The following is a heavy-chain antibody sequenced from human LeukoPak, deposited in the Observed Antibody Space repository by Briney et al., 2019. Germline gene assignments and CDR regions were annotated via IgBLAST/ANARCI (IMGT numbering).Heavy chain of an antibody. CDR3: AREPPGGYDWAMGYFDY. CDR1: GFTVSSNY. V-gene: IGHV3-66*01. D-gene: IGHD5-12*01. Sequence: PGGSLRLSCAASGFTVSSNYMSWVRQAPGKGLEWVSVIYSGGSTYYADSVKGRFTISRDNSKDTLYLQMNSLRAEDTAVYYCAREPPGGYDWAMGYFDYWGQGTLVTVSS. CDR2: IYSGGST. J-gene: IGHJ4*02.